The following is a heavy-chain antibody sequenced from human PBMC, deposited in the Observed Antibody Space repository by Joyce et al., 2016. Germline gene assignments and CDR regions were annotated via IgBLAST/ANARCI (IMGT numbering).Heavy chain of an antibody. CDR3: ARGARAAAGTFDAFDI. Sequence: QVQLVQSGAEVKKPGSSVKVSCKASGGTFSNYAISWVRQAPGQGLEWRGGSIPIFGTTNYAQKFQGRVTITADESTSTTYMELSRLRSQDTAVYYCARGARAAAGTFDAFDIWGQGTMVTVS. CDR1: GGTFSNYA. CDR2: SIPIFGTT. J-gene: IGHJ3*02. V-gene: IGHV1-69*01. D-gene: IGHD6-13*01.